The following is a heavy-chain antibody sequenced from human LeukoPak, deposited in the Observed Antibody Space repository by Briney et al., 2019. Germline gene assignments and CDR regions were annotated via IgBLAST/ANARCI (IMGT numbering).Heavy chain of an antibody. J-gene: IGHJ6*03. CDR3: ARHLQNWNYAYYYYYMVV. V-gene: IGHV4-59*08. CDR2: IYYSGRT. CDR1: GCSISSYY. Sequence: PSETLSLTCTVSGCSISSYYWSWIRQPPGKGLEWIGYIYYSGRTNYNPSLKSRVTISVDTSKNQFSLKLSSVTAADTAVYYCARHLQNWNYAYYYYYMVVWGKGTTVTVSS. D-gene: IGHD1-7*01.